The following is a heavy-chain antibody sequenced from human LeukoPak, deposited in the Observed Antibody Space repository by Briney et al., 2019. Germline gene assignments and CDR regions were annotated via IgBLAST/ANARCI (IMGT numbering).Heavy chain of an antibody. Sequence: GGSLRLSCVGSGFSLSGDWMTWVRQAPGTGLEWAANIKEDGGETYYVDSVKGRFTISRDNAKNSLYLQMNNLRAEDTAVYFCARPVNRLFLFWGPGTLVTVSS. CDR1: GFSLSGDW. CDR2: IKEDGGET. D-gene: IGHD2-21*01. CDR3: ARPVNRLFLF. J-gene: IGHJ4*02. V-gene: IGHV3-7*01.